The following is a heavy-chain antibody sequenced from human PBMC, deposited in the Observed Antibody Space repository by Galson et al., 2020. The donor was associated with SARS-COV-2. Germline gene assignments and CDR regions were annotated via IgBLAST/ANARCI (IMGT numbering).Heavy chain of an antibody. CDR2: ISSSGSTI. J-gene: IGHJ6*02. Sequence: GESLKISCAASGFTFSDYYMSWIRQAPGKGLEWVSYISSSGSTIYYADSVKGRFTISRDNAKNSLYLQMNSLRAEDTAVYYCARDLLVVPAARSYYYYYGMDVWGQGTTVTVSS. V-gene: IGHV3-11*01. CDR1: GFTFSDYY. D-gene: IGHD2-2*01. CDR3: ARDLLVVPAARSYYYYYGMDV.